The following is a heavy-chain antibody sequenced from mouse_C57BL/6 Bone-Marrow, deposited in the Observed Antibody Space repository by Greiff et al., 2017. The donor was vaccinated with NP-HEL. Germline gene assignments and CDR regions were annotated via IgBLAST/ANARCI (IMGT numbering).Heavy chain of an antibody. CDR3: ARYYYGSGYFDY. J-gene: IGHJ2*01. Sequence: QVQLQQPGAELVKPGASVKLSCKASGYTFTNYWMHWVKQRPGRGLEWIGRIDPTRGGTKSNEKFKSQATLTVDKPSSPAYMQLSSLTSEDSAVYYCARYYYGSGYFDYWGQGTTLTVSS. CDR1: GYTFTNYW. V-gene: IGHV1-72*01. D-gene: IGHD1-1*01. CDR2: IDPTRGGT.